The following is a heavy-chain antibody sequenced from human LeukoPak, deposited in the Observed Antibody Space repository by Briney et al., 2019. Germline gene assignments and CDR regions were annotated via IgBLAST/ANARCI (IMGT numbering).Heavy chain of an antibody. V-gene: IGHV4-4*02. Sequence: SGTLSLTCAVSDGSISSSNWWSWVRQPPGKGQEWIGEIYHSGSTNYNPSLKSRVTISVDKSKNQFYLKLSSVTAADTAVYYCARDQDIMVRGVIINNWFDPWGQGTLVTVSS. CDR2: IYHSGST. D-gene: IGHD3-10*01. CDR3: ARDQDIMVRGVIINNWFDP. CDR1: DGSISSSNW. J-gene: IGHJ5*02.